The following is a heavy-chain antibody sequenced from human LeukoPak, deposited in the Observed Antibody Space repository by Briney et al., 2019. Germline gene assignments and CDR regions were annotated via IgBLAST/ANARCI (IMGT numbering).Heavy chain of an antibody. V-gene: IGHV3-21*01. CDR2: IVSSPSTYI. Sequence: PGGSLRLSCAASGFTFSIYAMSWVRQAPGKGLEWVSSIVSSPSTYIYYADSVKGRFTISRDNAKNSLYLQMNSLRAEDTAVYYCARDFERNGDFHAFDIWGQGTMVTVSS. CDR1: GFTFSIYA. D-gene: IGHD4-17*01. J-gene: IGHJ3*02. CDR3: ARDFERNGDFHAFDI.